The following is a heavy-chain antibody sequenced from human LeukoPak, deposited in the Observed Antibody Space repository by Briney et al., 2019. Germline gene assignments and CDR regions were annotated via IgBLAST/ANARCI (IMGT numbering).Heavy chain of an antibody. D-gene: IGHD6-13*01. CDR2: ISGSGGST. CDR3: ASGYSSSHFDY. J-gene: IGHJ4*02. V-gene: IGHV3-23*01. Sequence: QTGGSLRLSCAASGFTFSSYAMSWVRQAPGKGLEWVSAISGSGGSTYYADSVKGRFTISRDNAKNSLCLQMNSLRAEDTAVYYCASGYSSSHFDYWGQGTLVTVSS. CDR1: GFTFSSYA.